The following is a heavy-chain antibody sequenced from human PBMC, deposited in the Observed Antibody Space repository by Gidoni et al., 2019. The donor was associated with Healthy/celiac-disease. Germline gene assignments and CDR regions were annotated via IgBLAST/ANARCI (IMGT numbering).Heavy chain of an antibody. CDR1: GFTFSSSA. V-gene: IGHV3-23*01. J-gene: IGHJ4*02. D-gene: IGHD3-22*01. Sequence: EVQLLESGGGLVQPGGSLRLSCAASGFTFSSSAMSWVRQAPGKGLEWVSAISGSGGSTYYADSVKGRFTISRDNSKNTLYLQMNSLRAEDTAVYYCAKDSLDSSGYYRGVDYWGKGTLVTVSS. CDR2: ISGSGGST. CDR3: AKDSLDSSGYYRGVDY.